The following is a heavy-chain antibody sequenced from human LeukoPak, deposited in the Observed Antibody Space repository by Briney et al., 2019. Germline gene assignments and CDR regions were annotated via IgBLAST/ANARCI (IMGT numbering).Heavy chain of an antibody. CDR2: IDWDDDE. CDR3: ARSTRVYFYNYGMDV. D-gene: IGHD1-1*01. Sequence: SGPALVRPTQTLTLTCTFSGFSLTTSGMCVTWVRQPPGKALEWLARIDWDDDEYYNTSLKTRLTISKDTSKNQVVLTMTNMDPVDTATYYCARSTRVYFYNYGMDVWGRGTTVIVSS. V-gene: IGHV2-70*11. CDR1: GFSLTTSGMC. J-gene: IGHJ6*02.